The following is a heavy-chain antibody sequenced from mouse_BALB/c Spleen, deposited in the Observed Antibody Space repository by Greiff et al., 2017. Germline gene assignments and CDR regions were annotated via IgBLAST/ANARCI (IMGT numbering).Heavy chain of an antibody. Sequence: QVQLQQPGAGLVRPGASVKLSCKASGYTFTSYWINWVKQRPGQGLEWIGNIYPCDSYTNYNQKFKDKATLTVDKSSSTAYMQLSSPTSEDSAVYYCTRGNYGRDYWGQGTTLTVSS. CDR3: TRGNYGRDY. CDR2: IYPCDSYT. D-gene: IGHD1-1*01. CDR1: GYTFTSYW. J-gene: IGHJ2*01. V-gene: IGHV1-69*02.